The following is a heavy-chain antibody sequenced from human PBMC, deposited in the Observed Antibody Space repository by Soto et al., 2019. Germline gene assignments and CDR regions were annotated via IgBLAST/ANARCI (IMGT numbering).Heavy chain of an antibody. V-gene: IGHV3-33*08. CDR3: ARSESLEWLLFDY. CDR1: GFTFSSYG. CDR2: IWYDGSNK. J-gene: IGHJ4*02. D-gene: IGHD3-3*01. Sequence: GGSLRLSCAASGFTFSSYGMHWVRQAPGKGLEWVAVIWYDGSNKYYADSVKGRFTISRDNSKNTLYLQMNSLRAEDTAVYYCARSESLEWLLFDYWGQGTLVTVSS.